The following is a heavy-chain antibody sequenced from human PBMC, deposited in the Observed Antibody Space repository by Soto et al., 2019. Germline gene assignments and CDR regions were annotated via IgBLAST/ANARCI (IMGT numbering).Heavy chain of an antibody. CDR1: GYTFTSYD. CDR2: MNPNSGNT. J-gene: IGHJ5*02. D-gene: IGHD4-4*01. V-gene: IGHV1-8*01. Sequence: ASVKVSCKASGYTFTSYDINWVRQATGQGLEWMGWMNPNSGNTGYAQKFQGRVTMTRNTSISTAYMELSSLRSEDTAVYYCARAYTGGSSHDYRPGRFDPWGQGTLVTVYS. CDR3: ARAYTGGSSHDYRPGRFDP.